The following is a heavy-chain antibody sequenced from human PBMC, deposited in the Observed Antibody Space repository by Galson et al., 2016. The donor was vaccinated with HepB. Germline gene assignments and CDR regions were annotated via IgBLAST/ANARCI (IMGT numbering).Heavy chain of an antibody. CDR3: VTSGDRPAVPTVY. CDR2: ISATGGRT. D-gene: IGHD2-2*01. V-gene: IGHV3-23*01. Sequence: SLRLSCAASGFIFSSYAMSWVRQAPGGELEWVAVISATGGRTDYADSVKGRFTISSDHSKRMVYLEMNSPRVEDTAVYYCVTSGDRPAVPTVYWGQGTLVTVS. J-gene: IGHJ4*02. CDR1: GFIFSSYA.